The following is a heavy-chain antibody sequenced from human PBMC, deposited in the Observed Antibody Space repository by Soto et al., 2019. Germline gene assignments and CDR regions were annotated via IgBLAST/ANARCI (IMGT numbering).Heavy chain of an antibody. Sequence: SQTLSLTCAISGDSVSSNSAAWNWIRQSPSRGLEWLGRTYYRSKWYYGYAVSVKSRIAIKPDTSKNQFSLQLNSVTPEDTAVYYCARTRGGIAAVATAYYYYGMDVWGQGTTVTVSS. CDR1: GDSVSSNSAA. CDR3: ARTRGGIAAVATAYYYYGMDV. CDR2: TYYRSKWYY. V-gene: IGHV6-1*01. J-gene: IGHJ6*02. D-gene: IGHD6-13*01.